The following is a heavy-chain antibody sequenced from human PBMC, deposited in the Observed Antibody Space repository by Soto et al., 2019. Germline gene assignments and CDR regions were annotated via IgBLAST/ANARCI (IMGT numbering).Heavy chain of an antibody. CDR1: GYTFTSYG. CDR2: ISAYNGNT. CDR3: AREYCSSTSCYLPWFDP. Sequence: PSVKVSCKASGYTFTSYGISWVRQAPGQGLEWMGWISAYNGNTNYAQKLQGRVTMTTDTSTSTAYMELRSLRSDDTAVYYCAREYCSSTSCYLPWFDPWGQGTLVTVSS. D-gene: IGHD2-2*01. V-gene: IGHV1-18*01. J-gene: IGHJ5*02.